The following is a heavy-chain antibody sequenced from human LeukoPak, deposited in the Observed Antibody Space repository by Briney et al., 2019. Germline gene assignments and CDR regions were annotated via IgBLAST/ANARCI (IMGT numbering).Heavy chain of an antibody. V-gene: IGHV2-5*02. D-gene: IGHD1-26*01. CDR3: ARRDVKVDSFDF. CDR1: WFSLSTNGVS. Sequence: SGPTREKPTQTLTLTCTFSWFSLSTNGVSAGSIRQPPGTALEWLALIYWDDDKRYSPSLKSRLTITKDTSKNQVVLIMTNMDPVDTATYYCARRDVKVDSFDFWGQGTLVTVSS. J-gene: IGHJ4*02. CDR2: IYWDDDK.